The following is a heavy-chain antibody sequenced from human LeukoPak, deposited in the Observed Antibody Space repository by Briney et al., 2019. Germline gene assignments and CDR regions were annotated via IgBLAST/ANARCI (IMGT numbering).Heavy chain of an antibody. J-gene: IGHJ4*02. Sequence: PGRSLRLSCAASGLTLSSHGMHWVRQAPGKGLEWVAVISYDGSDKYYADSVQGRFTVSRDNSKNTLSLQMNSLRVEDTAVYYCAKVPYYYDSSGDYSIDYWGQGTLVTVSS. V-gene: IGHV3-30*18. CDR1: GLTLSSHG. CDR2: ISYDGSDK. D-gene: IGHD3-22*01. CDR3: AKVPYYYDSSGDYSIDY.